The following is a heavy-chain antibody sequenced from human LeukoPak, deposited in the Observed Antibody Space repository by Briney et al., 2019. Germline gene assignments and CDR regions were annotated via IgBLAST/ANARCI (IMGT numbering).Heavy chain of an antibody. CDR3: TKSPASWKFDG. D-gene: IGHD2-2*01. J-gene: IGHJ4*02. CDR2: IQNDGSNK. V-gene: IGHV3-30*02. Sequence: GGSLRLSCAASGITLTTNGMHWVRQAPGKGLEWVAFIQNDGSNKFYADSVKGRFTISRDNPENTLYLQMNSLRAEDTAVYYCTKSPASWKFDGWGQGTLVTVSS. CDR1: GITLTTNG.